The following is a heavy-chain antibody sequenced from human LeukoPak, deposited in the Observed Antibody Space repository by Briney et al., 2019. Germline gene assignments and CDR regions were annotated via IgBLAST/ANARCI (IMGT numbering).Heavy chain of an antibody. V-gene: IGHV1-69*05. CDR1: GGTFSSHA. Sequence: GASVKVSCKAPGGTFSSHAIAWVRQAPGQGPEWMGGIIPISGTANYAQKFQGRVTITTDEPTGTAYMELSSLTSDDTAVYYCARGLQYQLLKALGYYYMDVWGEGTTVTVSS. J-gene: IGHJ6*03. CDR2: IIPISGTA. D-gene: IGHD2-2*01. CDR3: ARGLQYQLLKALGYYYMDV.